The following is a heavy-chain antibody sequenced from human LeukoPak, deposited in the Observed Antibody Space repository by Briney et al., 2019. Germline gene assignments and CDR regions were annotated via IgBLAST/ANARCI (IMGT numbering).Heavy chain of an antibody. V-gene: IGHV4-30-2*01. CDR2: IYYTGST. CDR1: DGSITSDGYS. J-gene: IGHJ4*02. Sequence: KPSQTLSLTCAVSDGSITSDGYSWSWIRQPPGKGLEWIGYIYYTGSTYYNPSLKSRVTLSVDRSKNQFSLKLSSVTAADTAVYYCARGPIRDYWGQGTLVTVSS. CDR3: ARGPIRDY.